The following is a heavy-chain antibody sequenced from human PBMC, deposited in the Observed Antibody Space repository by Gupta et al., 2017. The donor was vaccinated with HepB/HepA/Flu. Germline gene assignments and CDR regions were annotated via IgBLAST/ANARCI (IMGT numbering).Heavy chain of an antibody. CDR3: AHRNVDTGLFDY. D-gene: IGHD5-18*01. Sequence: QITLKESGPTLVKPTQTLTLTCTFSGFSLSISGVGVGWIRQPPGKVLEWLALIYWDDDKRYSPSLKSRLTITKDTSKNQVVLTMTNMDPVDTATYYCAHRNVDTGLFDYWGQGTLVTVSS. CDR1: GFSLSISGVG. J-gene: IGHJ4*02. V-gene: IGHV2-5*02. CDR2: IYWDDDK.